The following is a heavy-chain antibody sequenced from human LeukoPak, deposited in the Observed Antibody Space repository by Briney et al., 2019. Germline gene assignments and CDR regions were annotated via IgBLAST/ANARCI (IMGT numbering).Heavy chain of an antibody. D-gene: IGHD6-13*01. CDR1: GGTFSSYA. V-gene: IGHV1-69*04. Sequence: SVKVSCKASGGTFSSYAISWVRQAPGQGLEWMGRIIPILGIANYAQKFQGRVTITADKSTSTAYMELSSLRSEDTAVYYCARDRSWGKQQLTYFDYWGQGTLVTVSS. CDR2: IIPILGIA. J-gene: IGHJ4*02. CDR3: ARDRSWGKQQLTYFDY.